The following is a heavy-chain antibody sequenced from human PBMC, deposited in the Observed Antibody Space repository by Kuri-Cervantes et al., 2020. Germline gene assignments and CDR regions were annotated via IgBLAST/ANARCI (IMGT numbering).Heavy chain of an antibody. CDR2: ISYDENNK. Sequence: LSLTCAASGFTFTSHAMHWVRQAPGKGLEWVAVISYDENNKYYADSVKGRFSISRDNSKNTLYLQMNSLRAEDTAVYYCARERIDSSGWLGFDPWGQGTLVTVSS. D-gene: IGHD6-19*01. CDR1: GFTFTSHA. V-gene: IGHV3-30-3*01. CDR3: ARERIDSSGWLGFDP. J-gene: IGHJ5*02.